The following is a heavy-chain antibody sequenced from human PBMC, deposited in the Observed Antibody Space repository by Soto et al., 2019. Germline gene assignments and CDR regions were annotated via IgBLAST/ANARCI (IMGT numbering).Heavy chain of an antibody. J-gene: IGHJ4*02. Sequence: PGGSLRLSCAASGFTFSSYAISWVRQAPGKGLEWVSAISGSGGSTYYADSVKGRLTISRDNAKNTLYLQMNSLRAEDTAVYYCVRGDGDYHDGNGYLGRHWGQGTLVTVSS. CDR1: GFTFSSYA. CDR2: ISGSGGST. V-gene: IGHV3-23*01. CDR3: VRGDGDYHDGNGYLGRH. D-gene: IGHD3-22*01.